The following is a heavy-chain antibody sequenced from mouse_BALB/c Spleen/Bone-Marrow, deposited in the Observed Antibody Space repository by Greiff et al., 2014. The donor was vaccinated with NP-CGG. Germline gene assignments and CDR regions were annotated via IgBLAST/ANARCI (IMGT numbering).Heavy chain of an antibody. V-gene: IGHV1-18*01. CDR1: GYTFTDYN. CDR2: INPNNGGT. J-gene: IGHJ4*01. CDR3: AIYYYGSSYAMDY. Sequence: VQLQQSGPELVKPGASVKIPCKASGYTFTDYNMDWVKQGHGKSLEWIGDINPNNGGTIYNQKFKGKATLTVDKSSSTAYMELRSLTSEDTAVYYCAIYYYGSSYAMDYWGQGTSVTVSS. D-gene: IGHD1-1*01.